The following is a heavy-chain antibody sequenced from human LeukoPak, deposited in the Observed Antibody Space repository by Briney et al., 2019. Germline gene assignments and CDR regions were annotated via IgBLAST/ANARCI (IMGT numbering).Heavy chain of an antibody. CDR3: ARILWLSYYMDV. Sequence: SETLSLTCTVSGGSISSGGYYWSWIRQHPGKGLEWIGYIYYSGSTYYNPSLKSRVTISVDTSKNQFSLKLSSVTAADTAVYYCARILWLSYYMDVWGKGTTVTVSS. J-gene: IGHJ6*03. D-gene: IGHD3-10*01. CDR1: GGSISSGGYY. CDR2: IYYSGST. V-gene: IGHV4-31*03.